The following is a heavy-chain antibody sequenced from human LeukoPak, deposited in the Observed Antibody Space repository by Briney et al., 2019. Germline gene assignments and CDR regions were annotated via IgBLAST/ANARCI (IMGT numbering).Heavy chain of an antibody. CDR1: GFPFSDYG. CDR2: ISHDGSNK. CDR3: AKVRWGSDNALDS. D-gene: IGHD3-16*01. V-gene: IGHV3-30*18. Sequence: GESLRLSCAASGFPFSDYGMYWVRQAPGKGLEWLAVISHDGSNKHYADSVKGRITISRDNSMNTLYLQMNSLTAEDTAVYYCAKVRWGSDNALDSWGQGTLVTGSS. J-gene: IGHJ4*02.